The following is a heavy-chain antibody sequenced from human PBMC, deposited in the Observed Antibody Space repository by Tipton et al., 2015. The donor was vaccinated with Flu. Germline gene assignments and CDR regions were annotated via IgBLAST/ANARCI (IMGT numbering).Heavy chain of an antibody. D-gene: IGHD6-13*01. Sequence: TLSLTCTVSGGSISSGGYYWSWIRQHPGKGLEWIGYIYYSGSTYYNPSLKSRVTMSVDTSKNQFSLKLSSVTAADTAVYYCARYSSSWSHYGMDVWGQGTTVTVSS. J-gene: IGHJ6*02. CDR3: ARYSSSWSHYGMDV. CDR1: GGSISSGGYY. V-gene: IGHV4-31*03. CDR2: IYYSGST.